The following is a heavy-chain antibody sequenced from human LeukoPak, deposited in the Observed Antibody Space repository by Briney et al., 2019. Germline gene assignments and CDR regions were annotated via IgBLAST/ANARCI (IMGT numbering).Heavy chain of an antibody. CDR1: GFSFNDAW. Sequence: PGGSLRLSCAAPGFSFNDAWMSWVRQAPGKGLEWVGRIKRKTDGGTTDYAAPVKGRFTISRDDSKTSLYLQMNNLKTEDTAVYYCTTDTRRVVVPKWGQGTLVTVSS. CDR3: TTDTRRVVVPK. J-gene: IGHJ4*02. V-gene: IGHV3-15*01. D-gene: IGHD2-15*01. CDR2: IKRKTDGGTT.